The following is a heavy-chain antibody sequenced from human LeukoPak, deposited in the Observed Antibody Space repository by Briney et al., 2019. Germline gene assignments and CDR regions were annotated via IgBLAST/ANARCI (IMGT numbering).Heavy chain of an antibody. Sequence: PSETLSLTCAVYGGSFNDSYWSWIRQSPGKGLAWLGDISHDGITNYNPSLKSRVTLSINTSKNQFSLRLTSVTAADTAVYYCARGFLIYFYDYSDYYFSQSPDAFDIWGQGTMVTVSS. CDR3: ARGFLIYFYDYSDYYFSQSPDAFDI. J-gene: IGHJ3*02. CDR1: GGSFNDSY. V-gene: IGHV4-34*01. CDR2: ISHDGIT. D-gene: IGHD3-22*01.